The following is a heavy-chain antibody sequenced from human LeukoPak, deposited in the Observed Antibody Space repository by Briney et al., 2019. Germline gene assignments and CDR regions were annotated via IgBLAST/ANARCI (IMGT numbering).Heavy chain of an antibody. V-gene: IGHV1-69*06. Sequence: SVKVSCKASGGTFSSYAISWVRQAPGQGLEWMGGIIPIFGTANYAQKFQGRVTITADKSTSTAYMELSSLRSEDTAVYYCARNSYGYKFSMDVWGKGTSVTVSS. CDR1: GGTFSSYA. D-gene: IGHD5-18*01. CDR3: ARNSYGYKFSMDV. CDR2: IIPIFGTA. J-gene: IGHJ6*03.